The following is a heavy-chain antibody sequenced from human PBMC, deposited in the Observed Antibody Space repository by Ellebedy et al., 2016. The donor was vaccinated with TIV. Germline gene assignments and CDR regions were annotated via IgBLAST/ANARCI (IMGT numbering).Heavy chain of an antibody. CDR1: GGSISSSSYY. CDR3: ARLVSGFYYAMDV. Sequence: MPSETLSLTCTVSGGSISSSSYYWGWIRQSPGQGLEWIGASKYSCSTQYNPSLKSRVTISVDPSKSHFSLRLSSVTAADTAVYFCARLVSGFYYAMDVWGQGTAVTVSS. J-gene: IGHJ6*02. V-gene: IGHV4-39*02. CDR2: SKYSCST. D-gene: IGHD2-21*01.